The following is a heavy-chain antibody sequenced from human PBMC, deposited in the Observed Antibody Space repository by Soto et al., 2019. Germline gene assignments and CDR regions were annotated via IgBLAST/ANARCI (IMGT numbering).Heavy chain of an antibody. Sequence: ASVKVSCKASGYTFTDSCVHWVRQAPGQRPEWMGWMNVNTGGTNSPQKFQDRVTMTRDTSSSTAFMQLSGLTSDDTAVYYCASGPIAARGAFDIWGQGTMVTVSS. CDR2: MNVNTGGT. CDR3: ASGPIAARGAFDI. D-gene: IGHD6-25*01. CDR1: GYTFTDSC. V-gene: IGHV1-2*02. J-gene: IGHJ3*02.